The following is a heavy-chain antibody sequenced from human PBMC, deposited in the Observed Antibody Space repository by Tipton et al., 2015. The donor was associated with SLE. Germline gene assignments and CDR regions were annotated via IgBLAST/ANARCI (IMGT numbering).Heavy chain of an antibody. D-gene: IGHD2-21*01. J-gene: IGHJ6*03. CDR1: GFTFSNAW. V-gene: IGHV4-34*01. Sequence: LRLSCAASGFTFSNAWMSWIRQPPGKGLEWIGEINHSGSTNYNPSLKSRVTISVDTSKNQFSLKLSSVTAADTAVYYCARLTNGDYYYYYYYMDVWGKGTTVTVSS. CDR3: ARLTNGDYYYYYYYMDV. CDR2: INHSGST.